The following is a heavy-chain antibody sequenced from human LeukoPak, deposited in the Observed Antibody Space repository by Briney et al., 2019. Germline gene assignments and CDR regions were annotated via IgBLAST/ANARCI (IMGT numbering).Heavy chain of an antibody. Sequence: WGSLRLYCAASGFTFSDYYMSWIRQAPGQGLEWVSYISSSGSTIYYADSVKVRFTISRENAKNSLYLQMNSLRAEDTAVYYCARRMSGPFDYWGQGTLVTVSS. J-gene: IGHJ4*02. CDR3: ARRMSGPFDY. V-gene: IGHV3-11*01. CDR1: GFTFSDYY. D-gene: IGHD2-15*01. CDR2: ISSSGSTI.